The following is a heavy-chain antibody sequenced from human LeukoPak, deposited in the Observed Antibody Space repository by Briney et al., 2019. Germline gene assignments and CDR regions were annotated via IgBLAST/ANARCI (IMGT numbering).Heavy chain of an antibody. Sequence: GGSLRLSCAASGFTFSSYAMHWVRQAPGKGLEWVAVISYDGSNKYYADSVKGRFTISRDNSKNTLYLQMNSLRAEDTAVYYRARGKYYDSSGYPSDYWGQGTLVTVSS. J-gene: IGHJ4*02. CDR3: ARGKYYDSSGYPSDY. V-gene: IGHV3-30-3*01. CDR1: GFTFSSYA. D-gene: IGHD3-22*01. CDR2: ISYDGSNK.